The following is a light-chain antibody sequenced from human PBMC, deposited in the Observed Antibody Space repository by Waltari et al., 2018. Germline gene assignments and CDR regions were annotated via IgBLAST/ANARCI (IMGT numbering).Light chain of an antibody. Sequence: QSALTQPASVSGSPGQSITIPCTGTSSDVRGHNYFPWYQPHPGKAPKLMIYEVSNRPSGVSNRFSGSKSGNTASLTISGLQAEDEADYYCSSYTSSSTLVFGGGTKLTVL. J-gene: IGLJ2*01. CDR3: SSYTSSSTLV. CDR2: EVS. CDR1: SSDVRGHNY. V-gene: IGLV2-14*01.